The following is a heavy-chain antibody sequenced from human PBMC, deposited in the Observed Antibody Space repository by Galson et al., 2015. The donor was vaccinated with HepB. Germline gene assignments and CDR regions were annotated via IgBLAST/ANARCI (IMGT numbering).Heavy chain of an antibody. CDR2: ISYDGSNK. V-gene: IGHV3-30*18. CDR3: AKDFFDSSGYALYYYYYGMDV. CDR1: GFTFSSYG. Sequence: SLRLSCAASGFTFSSYGMHWVRQAPGKGLEWVAVISYDGSNKYYADSVKGRFTISRDNSKNTLYLQMNSLRAEDTAVYYCAKDFFDSSGYALYYYYYGMDVWGQGTTVTVSS. D-gene: IGHD3-22*01. J-gene: IGHJ6*02.